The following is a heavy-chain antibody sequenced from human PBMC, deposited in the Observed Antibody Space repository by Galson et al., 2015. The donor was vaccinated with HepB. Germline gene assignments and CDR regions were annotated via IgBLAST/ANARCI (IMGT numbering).Heavy chain of an antibody. CDR3: ARRDSSAWYFDL. V-gene: IGHV4-4*07. CDR2: IHSGGVT. CDR1: GDSITNYY. J-gene: IGHJ4*02. Sequence: TLSLTCNVSGDSITNYYWSWIRPPAGKGLEWIGRIHSGGVTNYNPSLKSRVAMSVDASRNQISLKLSSVTAADTAIYFCARRDSSAWYFDLWGQGTRVTVSS. D-gene: IGHD3-22*01.